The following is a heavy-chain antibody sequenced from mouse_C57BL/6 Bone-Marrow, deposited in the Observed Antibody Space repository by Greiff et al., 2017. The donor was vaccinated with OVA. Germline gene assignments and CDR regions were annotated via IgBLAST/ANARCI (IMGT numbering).Heavy chain of an antibody. Sequence: SGAELVRPGASVTLSCKASGYTFTDYEMHWVKQTPVHGLEWIGAIDPETGGTAYNQKFKGKAILTADKSSSTAYMELRSLTSEDSAVYYCTRRGGYAMDYWGQGTSVTVSS. V-gene: IGHV1-15*01. CDR1: GYTFTDYE. CDR2: IDPETGGT. CDR3: TRRGGYAMDY. J-gene: IGHJ4*01.